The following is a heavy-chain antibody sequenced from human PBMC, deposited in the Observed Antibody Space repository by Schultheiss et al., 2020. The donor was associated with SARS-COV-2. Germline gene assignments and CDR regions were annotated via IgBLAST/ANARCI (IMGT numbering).Heavy chain of an antibody. V-gene: IGHV3-13*01. CDR2: IGTAGDT. J-gene: IGHJ6*03. D-gene: IGHD3-10*01. CDR3: ARGAGRSGYYYGSGSYYNVDYYYMDV. CDR1: GFTFSSYD. Sequence: GGSLRLSCAASGFTFSSYDMHWVRQATGKGLEWVSAIGTAGDTYYPGSVKGRFTISRDNSKNSLYLQMNSLRAEDTAVYYCARGAGRSGYYYGSGSYYNVDYYYMDVWGKGTTVTVSS.